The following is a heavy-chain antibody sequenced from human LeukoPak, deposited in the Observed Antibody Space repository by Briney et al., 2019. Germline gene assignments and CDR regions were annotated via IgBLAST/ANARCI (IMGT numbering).Heavy chain of an antibody. CDR1: GGSISSGSYY. D-gene: IGHD6-6*01. J-gene: IGHJ4*02. CDR2: IYTSGST. Sequence: SETLSLTCTVSGGSISSGSYYCSWIRQPAGKGLEWIGRIYTSGSTNYNPSLKSRVTISVDTSKNQFSLKLSSVTAADTAVYYCAREGAARPPPNWYFDYWGQGTLVTVSS. CDR3: AREGAARPPPNWYFDY. V-gene: IGHV4-61*02.